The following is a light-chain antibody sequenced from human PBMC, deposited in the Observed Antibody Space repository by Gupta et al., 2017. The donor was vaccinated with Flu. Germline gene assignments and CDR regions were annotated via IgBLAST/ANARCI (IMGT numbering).Light chain of an antibody. J-gene: IGLJ3*02. CDR3: QAWDNGTGV. CDR2: QDY. Sequence: SYDLTHPPSVSVSPGQTASISCSGETLGDKYVSWYRQKAGQSPLLVIYQDYRRPSGIPERLSGSKSGNAATLXIXGTQAMXEADYYCQAWDNGTGVFGAGTKLTVL. CDR1: TLGDKY. V-gene: IGLV3-1*01.